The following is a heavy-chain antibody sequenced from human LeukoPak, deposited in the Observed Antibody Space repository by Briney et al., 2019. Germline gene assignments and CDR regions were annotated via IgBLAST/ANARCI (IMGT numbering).Heavy chain of an antibody. CDR2: IYPGDSDT. Sequence: PGESLKISCKGSGYSFTSYRIGWVRQMPGKGLGWMGIIYPGDSDTRYSPSFQGQVTISADKSISTAYLQWSSLKASDTAMYYCARAYYYDDSWFDPWGQGTLVTVSS. V-gene: IGHV5-51*01. J-gene: IGHJ5*02. D-gene: IGHD3-22*01. CDR3: ARAYYYDDSWFDP. CDR1: GYSFTSYR.